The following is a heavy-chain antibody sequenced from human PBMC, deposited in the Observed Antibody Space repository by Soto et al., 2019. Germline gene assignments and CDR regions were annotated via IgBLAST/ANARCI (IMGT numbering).Heavy chain of an antibody. J-gene: IGHJ4*02. D-gene: IGHD6-19*01. CDR2: ISSSSSYI. CDR1: GFTFSSYS. CDR3: ARAHASGWYEPDY. Sequence: GGSLRLSCAASGFTFSSYSMNWVRQAPGKGLEWVSSISSSSSYIYYADSVKGRFTISRDNAKNLLYLQMNSLRAEDTAVYYCARAHASGWYEPDYWGQGTLVTVSS. V-gene: IGHV3-21*01.